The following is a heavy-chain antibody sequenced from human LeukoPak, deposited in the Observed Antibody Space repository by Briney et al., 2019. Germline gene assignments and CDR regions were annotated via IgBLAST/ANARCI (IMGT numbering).Heavy chain of an antibody. Sequence: GASAKVSCKASGYTFTSYYMHWVRQAPGQGLEWMGIINPSGGSTSYAQKFQGRVTMTRDTSTSTVYMELSSLRSEDTAVYYCARVGSYGSGSYLLDYWGQGTLVTVSS. V-gene: IGHV1-46*01. CDR3: ARVGSYGSGSYLLDY. CDR1: GYTFTSYY. CDR2: INPSGGST. D-gene: IGHD3-10*01. J-gene: IGHJ4*02.